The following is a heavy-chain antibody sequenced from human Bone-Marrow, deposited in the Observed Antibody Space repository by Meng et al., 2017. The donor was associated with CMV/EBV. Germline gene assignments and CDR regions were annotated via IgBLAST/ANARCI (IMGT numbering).Heavy chain of an antibody. D-gene: IGHD2-2*01. CDR1: GFTFNTYA. J-gene: IGHJ6*02. V-gene: IGHV3-30-3*01. CDR3: ARSLIVVAAAISYHYYGMDV. Sequence: SLKISCAASGFTFNTYAMHWVRQAPGRGLEWVAVMSYDGSNKYYADSVRGRFTISRDNSKNTLYLQMNSLRAEDTAVYYCARSLIVVAAAISYHYYGMDVWGQGTTVTVSS. CDR2: MSYDGSNK.